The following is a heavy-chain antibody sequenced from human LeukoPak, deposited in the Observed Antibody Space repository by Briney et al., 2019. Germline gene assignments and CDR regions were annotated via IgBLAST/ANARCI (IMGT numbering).Heavy chain of an antibody. CDR2: ISGSGGST. Sequence: GGSLRLSCAASGFTFSSYAMSWVRQAPGKGQEGVSAISGSGGSTYYADSVKGRFTISRDNYKNTLYLQMNSLRAEDTAVYYCAKGQLPLPFDYWGQGTLVTVSS. CDR3: AKGQLPLPFDY. J-gene: IGHJ4*02. D-gene: IGHD2-2*01. CDR1: GFTFSSYA. V-gene: IGHV3-23*01.